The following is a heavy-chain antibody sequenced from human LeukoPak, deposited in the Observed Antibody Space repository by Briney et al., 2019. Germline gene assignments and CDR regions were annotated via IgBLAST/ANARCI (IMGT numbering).Heavy chain of an antibody. CDR3: ARRNRWELLDF. CDR1: VGSISSSSYF. V-gene: IGHV4-39*01. Sequence: SETLSLTCTVSVGSISSSSYFWGWIRQPPGKGLEWIGSIYYSGNTYYNPSLKSRVTISLDTSKNQFSLKLGSVTAADTAVYYCARRNRWELLDFWGQGTLVTVSS. J-gene: IGHJ4*02. D-gene: IGHD1-26*01. CDR2: IYYSGNT.